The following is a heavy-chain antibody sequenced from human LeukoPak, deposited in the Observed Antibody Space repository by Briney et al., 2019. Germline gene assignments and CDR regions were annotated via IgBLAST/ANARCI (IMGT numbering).Heavy chain of an antibody. CDR1: GGSISSSSYY. CDR3: ARQSIPGVSSGWSFDY. CDR2: IYYSGST. V-gene: IGHV4-39*01. D-gene: IGHD6-19*01. Sequence: SETLSLTCTVSGGSISSSSYYWGWIRQPPGKGLEWIGSIYYSGSTYYNPSLKSRVTISVDTSKTQFSLKLSSVTAADTAVYYCARQSIPGVSSGWSFDYWGQGTLVTVSS. J-gene: IGHJ4*02.